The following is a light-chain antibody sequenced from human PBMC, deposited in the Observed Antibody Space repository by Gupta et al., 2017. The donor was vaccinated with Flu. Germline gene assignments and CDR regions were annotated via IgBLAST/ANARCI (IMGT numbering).Light chain of an antibody. CDR1: SSNIEAGYD. CDR3: QSYDIYLSASV. J-gene: IGLJ3*02. Sequence: QSVLTQPPSVSGAPGQRVTISCTGSSSNIEAGYDVHWYQHLPGTAPKLLLYHNINRPSGVPDRFSGSKSGTSASLAISGLQADDAADYYCQSYDIYLSASVFGGGTKLTVL. V-gene: IGLV1-40*01. CDR2: HNI.